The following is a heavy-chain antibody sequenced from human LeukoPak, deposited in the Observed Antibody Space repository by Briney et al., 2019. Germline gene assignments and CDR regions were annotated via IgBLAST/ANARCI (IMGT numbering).Heavy chain of an antibody. CDR3: ATDHSMANTAWWFDP. CDR2: INPNSGGT. V-gene: IGHV1-2*02. D-gene: IGHD5-24*01. CDR1: GYTFTVYY. Sequence: ASVTVSFKASGYTFTVYYMHWVRQAPGQGLEWMGWINPNSGGTNYAQKFQGRVTMTRDTSISTAYMELSRLRSDDTAVYYCATDHSMANTAWWFDPWGQGTLVTVSS. J-gene: IGHJ5*02.